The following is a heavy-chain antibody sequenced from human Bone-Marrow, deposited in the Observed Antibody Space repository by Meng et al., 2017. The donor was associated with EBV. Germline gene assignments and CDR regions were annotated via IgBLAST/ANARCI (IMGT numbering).Heavy chain of an antibody. Sequence: QGPLKESGPGMVKPSQTLSLTGAVSGGSISSGGYFWSWIRQPPGKGLEWIGYIYYSGSTYYNPSLKSRVTISVDTSKNQFSLKLSSVTATDTAVYYCARGSMLRGVITWFGPWGQGTLVTVSS. CDR1: GGSISSGGYF. J-gene: IGHJ5*02. V-gene: IGHV4-30-4*01. CDR2: IYYSGST. D-gene: IGHD3-10*01. CDR3: ARGSMLRGVITWFGP.